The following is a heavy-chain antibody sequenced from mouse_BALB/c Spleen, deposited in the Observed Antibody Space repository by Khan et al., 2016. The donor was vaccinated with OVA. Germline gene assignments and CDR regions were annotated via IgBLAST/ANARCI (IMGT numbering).Heavy chain of an antibody. CDR1: GYTFTSYD. Sequence: QVQLQQSGPELVKPGALVKISCKASGYTFTSYDINWVLQRPGQGLEWIGLISPGDDSTKYNEKFKDKATLTADKSSSTDFLQLSSLTSDTSAFSLCAREVVRGVAMDYWGQGTSVTVSS. V-gene: IGHV1S56*01. CDR3: AREVVRGVAMDY. CDR2: ISPGDDST. J-gene: IGHJ4*01. D-gene: IGHD1-1*01.